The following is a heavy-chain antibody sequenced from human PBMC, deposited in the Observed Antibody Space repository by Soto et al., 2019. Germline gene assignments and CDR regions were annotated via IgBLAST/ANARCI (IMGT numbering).Heavy chain of an antibody. CDR1: GYIFPSYY. V-gene: IGHV1-46*03. CDR3: SRVDPGETSPFDH. Sequence: ASVKVSCKASGYIFPSYYIHWVRQAPGQGLEWMGWINPFDGSRMFAQSFQGRVTMTRDTSTSTVYMEVSSLRSEDTAVYYCSRVDPGETSPFDHWGQGTLVTVSS. CDR2: INPFDGSR. J-gene: IGHJ4*02. D-gene: IGHD3-10*01.